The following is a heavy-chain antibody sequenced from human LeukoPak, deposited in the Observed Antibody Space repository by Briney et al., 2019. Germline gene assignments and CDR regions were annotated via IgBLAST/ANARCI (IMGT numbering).Heavy chain of an antibody. Sequence: PGGSLRLSCAASGFTFSSYWMHWVRQAPGKGLVWVSRINSDGSSTSYADSVRGRFTISRDNAKNTLYLQMNSLRAEDTAVYYCARGYCSGGSCYGVGAFDIWGQGTMVTVSS. D-gene: IGHD2-15*01. CDR3: ARGYCSGGSCYGVGAFDI. J-gene: IGHJ3*02. V-gene: IGHV3-74*01. CDR1: GFTFSSYW. CDR2: INSDGSST.